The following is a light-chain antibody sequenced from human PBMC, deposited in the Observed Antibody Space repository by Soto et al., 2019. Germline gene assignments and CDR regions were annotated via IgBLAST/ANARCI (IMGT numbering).Light chain of an antibody. V-gene: IGLV7-46*01. CDR3: LLSHSGARRV. CDR2: DTS. J-gene: IGLJ1*01. CDR1: TGAVTSGHY. Sequence: QAVVTQEPSLTVSPGGTVTLTCGSSTGAVTSGHYPYWFQQKPGQAPRTLIYDTSNKHSWTPARFSGSLLGGKAALTLSSAQPEDEAEYYCLLSHSGARRVFGNGTKVTV.